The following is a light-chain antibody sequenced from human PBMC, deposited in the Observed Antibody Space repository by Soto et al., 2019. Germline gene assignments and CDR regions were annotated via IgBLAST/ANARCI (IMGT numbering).Light chain of an antibody. J-gene: IGKJ3*01. CDR1: QGITTY. Sequence: DIQMTQSPTSLSASVGDRVTITCRASQGITTYVAWYQQIPGKAPKLLIYAASTLQSGVPSRFSGSGSGTDFTLTINGLQPEDVATYSCQKYSSVPVFGPGTKVEIK. V-gene: IGKV1-27*01. CDR3: QKYSSVPV. CDR2: AAS.